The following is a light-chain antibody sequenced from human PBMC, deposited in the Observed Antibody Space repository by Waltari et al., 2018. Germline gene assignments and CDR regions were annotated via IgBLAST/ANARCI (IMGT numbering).Light chain of an antibody. Sequence: SYELTQPPSVSVSPGQTASITCSGHKMGDKFACWYQQKPGQAPVLVICQSTKRPSGIPGRFAGSNLGNTATLTIGGSQAMDEADYYCQAWDTITGGVFGGGTKLTVL. V-gene: IGLV3-1*01. J-gene: IGLJ2*01. CDR2: QST. CDR3: QAWDTITGGV. CDR1: KMGDKF.